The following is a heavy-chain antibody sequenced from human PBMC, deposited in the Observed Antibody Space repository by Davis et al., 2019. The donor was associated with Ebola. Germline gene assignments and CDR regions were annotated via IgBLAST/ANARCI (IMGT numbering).Heavy chain of an antibody. V-gene: IGHV1-8*02. J-gene: IGHJ4*02. D-gene: IGHD1-26*01. CDR2: MNPNSGNT. CDR3: ARRAGGSYYRYYFDY. CDR1: GYTFTSYD. Sequence: ASVKVSCKASGYTFTSYDINWVRQATGQGLEWMGWMNPNSGNTGYAQKFQGRVTMTTDTSTSTAYMELRSLRSDDTAVYYCARRAGGSYYRYYFDYWGQGTLVTVSS.